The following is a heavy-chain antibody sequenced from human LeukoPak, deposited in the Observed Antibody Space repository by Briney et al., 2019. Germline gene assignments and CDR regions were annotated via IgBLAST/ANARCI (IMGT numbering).Heavy chain of an antibody. CDR3: ARLLGGQMMGYYVDY. CDR2: IFDGV. D-gene: IGHD1-26*01. Sequence: GGSLRLSCEVSGFSISRYYMTWVRQAPGKGLESVSVIFDGVADSVRGRFTISRDSSKNTLFLQMNSLRHEYTAVYYCARLLGGQMMGYYVDYWGQGALITVSS. V-gene: IGHV3-53*01. J-gene: IGHJ4*02. CDR1: GFSISRYY.